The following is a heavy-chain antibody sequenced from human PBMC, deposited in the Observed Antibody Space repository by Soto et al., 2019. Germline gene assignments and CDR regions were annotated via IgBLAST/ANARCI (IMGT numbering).Heavy chain of an antibody. Sequence: GGSLRLSCAASGFTFSNYEMSWFRQAPGKGLEWISYISSTASHIYYADSVKGRVTISRDNAKNSLYLQMNSLRVEDTAVYYCARENYDISGYFLDYWGQGSLVTVSS. J-gene: IGHJ4*02. CDR3: ARENYDISGYFLDY. CDR2: ISSTASHI. V-gene: IGHV3-48*03. D-gene: IGHD3-22*01. CDR1: GFTFSNYE.